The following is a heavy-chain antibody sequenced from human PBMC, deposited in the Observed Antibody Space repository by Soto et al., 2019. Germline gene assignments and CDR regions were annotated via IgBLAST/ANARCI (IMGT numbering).Heavy chain of an antibody. Sequence: GGSLRLSCAASGFTFCSYAMHWVRQAPGKGLEWVAVISYDGSNKYYADSVKGRFTISRDNSKNTLYLQMNSLRAEDTAVYYCARDCSGGSCYSEAFDIWRQVTMVTVSS. CDR1: GFTFCSYA. V-gene: IGHV3-30-3*01. CDR3: ARDCSGGSCYSEAFDI. CDR2: ISYDGSNK. D-gene: IGHD2-15*01. J-gene: IGHJ3*02.